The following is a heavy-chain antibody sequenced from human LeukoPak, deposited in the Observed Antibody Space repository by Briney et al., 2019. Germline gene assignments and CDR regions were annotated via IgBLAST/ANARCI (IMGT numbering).Heavy chain of an antibody. Sequence: SVNVSCTASGGTFRSYAISWVRQAPGQGLEWMGGIIPIFGTANYAQKFQGRVTLTADKSTSTAYMELSSLRSEDTAVYYCASGLGYCSSTSCYALGYWGQGTLVTVSS. CDR3: ASGLGYCSSTSCYALGY. V-gene: IGHV1-69*06. J-gene: IGHJ4*02. CDR2: IIPIFGTA. CDR1: GGTFRSYA. D-gene: IGHD2-2*01.